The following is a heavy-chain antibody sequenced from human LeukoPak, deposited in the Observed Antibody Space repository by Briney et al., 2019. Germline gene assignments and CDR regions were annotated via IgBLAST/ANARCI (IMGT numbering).Heavy chain of an antibody. CDR3: AKHLRRGILTGGYYYMDV. V-gene: IGHV3-53*01. CDR2: IYSGGST. Sequence: GGSLRLSCAASGFTVSSNYMSWVRQAPGKGLEWVSLIYSGGSTYYADSVKGRFTISRDNSKNTLYLQMNSLRAEDTAVYYCAKHLRRGILTGGYYYMDVWGKGTTVTISS. J-gene: IGHJ6*03. CDR1: GFTVSSNY. D-gene: IGHD3-9*01.